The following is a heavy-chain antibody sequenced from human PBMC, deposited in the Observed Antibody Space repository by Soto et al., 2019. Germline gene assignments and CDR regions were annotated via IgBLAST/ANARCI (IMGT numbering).Heavy chain of an antibody. Sequence: PGGSLRLSCAASGFTFSNFWMSWLRQAPGKGLEWVGNIKQDGSEKNFVDSVKGRFTISRDNAKNSIYLQMNSLRAEDTAVYYCARGSGSYYLHWGQGT. V-gene: IGHV3-7*01. D-gene: IGHD1-26*01. J-gene: IGHJ4*02. CDR1: GFTFSNFW. CDR2: IKQDGSEK. CDR3: ARGSGSYYLH.